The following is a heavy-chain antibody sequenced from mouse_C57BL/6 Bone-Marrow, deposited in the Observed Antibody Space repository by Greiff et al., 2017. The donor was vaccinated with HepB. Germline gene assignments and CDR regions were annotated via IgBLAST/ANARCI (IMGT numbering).Heavy chain of an antibody. CDR3: ARKNGDYAMDY. CDR2: IWSGGST. V-gene: IGHV2-2*01. J-gene: IGHJ4*01. Sequence: VKLKESGPGLVQPSQSLSITCTVSGFSLTSYGVHWVRQSPGKGLEWLGVIWSGGSTDYNAAFISRLSIRKDNSKSQVFFKMNRLQADDTAIYYCARKNGDYAMDYWGQGTSVTVSS. CDR1: GFSLTSYG.